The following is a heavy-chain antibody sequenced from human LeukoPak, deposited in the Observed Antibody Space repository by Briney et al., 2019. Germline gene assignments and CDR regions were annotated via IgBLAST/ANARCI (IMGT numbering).Heavy chain of an antibody. CDR3: ARDAVAVYCSGGGCNDAFDI. Sequence: GGSLRLSCAASGFTFSSYNMNWVRQAPGKGLEWVSLISSSSSYIYYADSVKGRFTISRDNAKNSLQLQMDSLRAEDTAVYYCARDAVAVYCSGGGCNDAFDIWGQGTMVTVSS. D-gene: IGHD2-15*01. V-gene: IGHV3-21*01. CDR1: GFTFSSYN. CDR2: ISSSSSYI. J-gene: IGHJ3*02.